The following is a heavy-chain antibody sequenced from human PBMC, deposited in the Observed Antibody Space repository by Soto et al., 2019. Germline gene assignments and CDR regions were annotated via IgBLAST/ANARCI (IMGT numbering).Heavy chain of an antibody. J-gene: IGHJ4*02. D-gene: IGHD4-17*01. Sequence: QVQLQESGPRLVRPSQTLSLTCTVSGASISSYGYYWGRIRQHPGKGLEYIAYMYYSRTTYYNTFIKSRGPLSAVASNKQFSLELSPVTAADTPVYYWARTRQTVPARFDLWGQGDRVSVSS. CDR3: ARTRQTVPARFDL. CDR1: GASISSYGYY. CDR2: MYYSRTT. V-gene: IGHV4-31*03.